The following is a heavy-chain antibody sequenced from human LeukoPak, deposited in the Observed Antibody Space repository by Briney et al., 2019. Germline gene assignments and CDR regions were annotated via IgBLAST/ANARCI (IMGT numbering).Heavy chain of an antibody. J-gene: IGHJ6*03. Sequence: SETLSLTCTVSGGSISSYYWDWIRQPPGKGLEWIGNIYYSGSTYYNPSLKSRVTISVDTSKNQFSLKLSSVTAADTAVYYCARTTEGGYSYGYFYYYYMDVWGKGTTVTISS. CDR3: ARTTEGGYSYGYFYYYYMDV. D-gene: IGHD5-18*01. CDR2: IYYSGST. V-gene: IGHV4-39*07. CDR1: GGSISSYY.